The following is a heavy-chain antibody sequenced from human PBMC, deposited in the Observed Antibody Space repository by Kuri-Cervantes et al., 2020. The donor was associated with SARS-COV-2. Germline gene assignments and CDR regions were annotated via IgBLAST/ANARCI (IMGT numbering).Heavy chain of an antibody. V-gene: IGHV5-51*01. Sequence: GGSLRLSCRGSEYDFTKFWIAWVRQVPGKDLEWMGIIYPDDSDTRYSPSFQGQVTISADKSISTAYLQWSSLKASDTAMYYCARTFSSPNAFDIWGQGTMVTVSS. J-gene: IGHJ3*02. CDR3: ARTFSSPNAFDI. CDR2: IYPDDSDT. CDR1: EYDFTKFW. D-gene: IGHD6-13*01.